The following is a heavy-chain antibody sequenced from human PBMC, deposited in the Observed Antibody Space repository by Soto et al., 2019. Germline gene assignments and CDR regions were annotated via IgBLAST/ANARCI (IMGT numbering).Heavy chain of an antibody. J-gene: IGHJ4*02. CDR1: GFTGRNFA. V-gene: IGHV3-21*06. Sequence: GSLRVSGAVSGFTGRNFAMNWVRQAPGKGLEWVSSISSTGGSIYYAESLKGRFTVSRDNAQNFLYLQMNRLRVEDTAVYYCARAAREMATTPHGYWGQGTLVTVSS. D-gene: IGHD5-12*01. CDR2: ISSTGGSI. CDR3: ARAAREMATTPHGY.